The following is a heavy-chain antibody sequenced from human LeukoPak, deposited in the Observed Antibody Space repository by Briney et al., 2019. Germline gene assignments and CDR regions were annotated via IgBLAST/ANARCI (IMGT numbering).Heavy chain of an antibody. Sequence: PGGSLRLSCAASGFTFSSYEMNWVRQAPGKGLEWVSYISSSGSTKYYADSVKGRFTISRDNSKNTLYLQMNSLRPEDTAVYYCAKGPNYNILTGWRKTYNAFDIWGQGTMVTVSS. V-gene: IGHV3-48*03. CDR3: AKGPNYNILTGWRKTYNAFDI. J-gene: IGHJ3*02. CDR2: ISSSGSTK. D-gene: IGHD3-9*01. CDR1: GFTFSSYE.